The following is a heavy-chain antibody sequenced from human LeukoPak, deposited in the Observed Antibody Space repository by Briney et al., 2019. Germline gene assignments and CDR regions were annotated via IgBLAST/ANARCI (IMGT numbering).Heavy chain of an antibody. CDR1: GGSISSYY. D-gene: IGHD3-16*01. CDR2: IYYSGST. CDR3: ARVGGSDSTGLDY. Sequence: SETLSLTCTVSGGSISSYYWSWIRQSPGKGLEWIGYIYYSGSTNYNPSLKSRVTISVDTSKNQFSLKLSSVTAADTAVYYCARVGGSDSTGLDYWGQGTLVTVSS. J-gene: IGHJ4*02. V-gene: IGHV4-59*01.